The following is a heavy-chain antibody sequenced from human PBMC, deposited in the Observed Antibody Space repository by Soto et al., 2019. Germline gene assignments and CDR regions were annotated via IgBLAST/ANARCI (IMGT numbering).Heavy chain of an antibody. CDR3: ARARYYYYGMDV. CDR2: ISSSSSYT. J-gene: IGHJ6*02. CDR1: GFTFSDYY. V-gene: IGHV3-11*06. Sequence: QVQLVESGGGLVKPGGSLRLSCAASGFTFSDYYMSWIRQAPGKGLEWVSYISSSSSYTNYADSVKGRFTISRDNAKNSLYLKMNSLRAEDTAVYYCARARYYYYGMDVWGQGTTVTVSS.